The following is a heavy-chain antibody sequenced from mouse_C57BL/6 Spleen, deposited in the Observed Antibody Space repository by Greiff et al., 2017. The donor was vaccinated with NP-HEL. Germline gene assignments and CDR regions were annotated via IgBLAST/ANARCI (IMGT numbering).Heavy chain of an antibody. CDR3: ARDYYGSSYETWFAY. V-gene: IGHV1-43*01. Sequence: EVQLQQSGPELVKPGASVKISCKASGYSFTGYYMHWVKQSSEKSLEWIGEINPSTGGTSYNQKFKGKATLTVDKSSSTAYMQLKSLTSEDSAVYYCARDYYGSSYETWFAYWGQGTLVTVSA. CDR1: GYSFTGYY. D-gene: IGHD1-1*01. J-gene: IGHJ3*01. CDR2: INPSTGGT.